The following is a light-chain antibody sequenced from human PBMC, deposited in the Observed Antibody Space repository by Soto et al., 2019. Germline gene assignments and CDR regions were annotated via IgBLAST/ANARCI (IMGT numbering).Light chain of an antibody. CDR3: SSYTRSSTLDVV. CDR1: SSDVGGYNY. V-gene: IGLV2-14*01. J-gene: IGLJ2*01. CDR2: DVS. Sequence: QSALTQPASVSGSPGQSITISCTGTSSDVGGYNYVSWYQQHPGKAPKFMIYDVSNRPSGVSNRFSGPKSGNTASLTISGLQAEDEADYYCSSYTRSSTLDVVFGGGTKLTVL.